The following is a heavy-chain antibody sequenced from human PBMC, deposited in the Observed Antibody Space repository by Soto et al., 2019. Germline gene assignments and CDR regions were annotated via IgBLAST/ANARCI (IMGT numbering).Heavy chain of an antibody. CDR2: INHSGST. Sequence: SETLSLTCAVYGGSFNGYYWSWIRQPPGKGLEWIGEINHSGSTNYNPSLKSRVTISVDTSKNQFSLKLSSVTAADTAVHFCARGNWGSYGAFDIWGQGTMVTVSS. J-gene: IGHJ3*02. V-gene: IGHV4-34*01. D-gene: IGHD7-27*01. CDR1: GGSFNGYY. CDR3: ARGNWGSYGAFDI.